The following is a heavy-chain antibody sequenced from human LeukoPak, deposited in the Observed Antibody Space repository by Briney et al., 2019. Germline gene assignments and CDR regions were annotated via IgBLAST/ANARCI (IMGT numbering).Heavy chain of an antibody. J-gene: IGHJ3*02. Sequence: GESLKISCKASVFSFTNYWIAWVRQMPGEGLEWMGSIYPGDSDTRYNPSFQGQVTISADKSISTAYLQWSSLKASDTAMYYCARQGTAGRGSSDAFDIWGQGTMVTVSS. D-gene: IGHD3-10*01. CDR2: IYPGDSDT. CDR1: VFSFTNYW. V-gene: IGHV5-51*01. CDR3: ARQGTAGRGSSDAFDI.